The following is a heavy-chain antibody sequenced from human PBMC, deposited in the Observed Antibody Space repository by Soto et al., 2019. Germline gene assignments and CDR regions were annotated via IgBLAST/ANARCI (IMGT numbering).Heavy chain of an antibody. Sequence: QVQLVQSGAEVKKPGASVKVSCKASGYTFTSYGISWVRQAPGQGLEWMGGISAYNGNTNYAQKLQGRVTMTTDTSTSKAYMVLRSQRSDDTAVSYCESVVVPAYIAYYQYGMDVWGQGTTVTVSS. D-gene: IGHD2-2*01. CDR2: ISAYNGNT. CDR1: GYTFTSYG. CDR3: ESVVVPAYIAYYQYGMDV. J-gene: IGHJ6*02. V-gene: IGHV1-18*01.